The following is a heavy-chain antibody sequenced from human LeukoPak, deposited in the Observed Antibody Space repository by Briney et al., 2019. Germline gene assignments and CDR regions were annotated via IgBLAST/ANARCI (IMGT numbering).Heavy chain of an antibody. CDR2: ISGSGGNT. CDR3: AKDIGEHQYYYYMDV. Sequence: GGSLRLSCAASGFTFSSYGMNWVRQAPGKGLEWVSAISGSGGNTYYADSVKGRFTISRDNAKNSLYLQMNSLRAEDTALYYCAKDIGEHQYYYYMDVWGKGTTVTVSS. CDR1: GFTFSSYG. V-gene: IGHV3-23*01. J-gene: IGHJ6*03. D-gene: IGHD3-10*01.